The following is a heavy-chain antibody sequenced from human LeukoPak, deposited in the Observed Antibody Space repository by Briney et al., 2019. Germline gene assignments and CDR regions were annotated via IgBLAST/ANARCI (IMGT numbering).Heavy chain of an antibody. V-gene: IGHV3-30-3*01. CDR1: GFTFSSYA. Sequence: GGSLRLSCAASGFTFSSYAMHWVRQAPGKGLEWVAVISYDGSNKYYADSVKGRFTISRDNSKNTLYLQMNSLRAEDTAVYYCARDRTMVRGVIIGGFDPWGQGTLVTVSS. J-gene: IGHJ5*02. D-gene: IGHD3-10*01. CDR3: ARDRTMVRGVIIGGFDP. CDR2: ISYDGSNK.